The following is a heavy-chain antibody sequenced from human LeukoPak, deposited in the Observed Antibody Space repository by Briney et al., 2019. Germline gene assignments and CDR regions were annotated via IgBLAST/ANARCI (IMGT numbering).Heavy chain of an antibody. Sequence: GGSLRLSCAASGFTVSSNYMSWVRQAPGKGLEWVANIKQDGSEKYYVDSVKGRFTISRDNAKNSLYLQMNSLRAEDTAVYYCASQFRRLWFGELLIWGQGTLVTVSS. J-gene: IGHJ4*02. CDR1: GFTVSSNY. CDR3: ASQFRRLWFGELLI. D-gene: IGHD3-10*01. CDR2: IKQDGSEK. V-gene: IGHV3-7*03.